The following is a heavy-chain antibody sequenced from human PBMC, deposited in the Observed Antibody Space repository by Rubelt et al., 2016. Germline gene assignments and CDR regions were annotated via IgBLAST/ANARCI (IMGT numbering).Heavy chain of an antibody. D-gene: IGHD1-26*01. CDR1: GFTFRNYG. Sequence: VQLVESGGGVVQPGRSLRLSCAASGFTFRNYGFHWVRRAPGKGLEWMGVIWYDGSKKYYADSVTGRFTISRDNSKNTLYLQMNSLRAEDTAVYYCAREGSSVATGYFQHWGQGTLVTVSS. CDR3: AREGSSVATGYFQH. V-gene: IGHV3-33*01. J-gene: IGHJ1*01. CDR2: IWYDGSKK.